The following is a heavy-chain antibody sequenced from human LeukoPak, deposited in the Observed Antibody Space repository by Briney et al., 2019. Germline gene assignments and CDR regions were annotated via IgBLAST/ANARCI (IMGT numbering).Heavy chain of an antibody. J-gene: IGHJ3*02. D-gene: IGHD6-19*01. V-gene: IGHV1-2*06. Sequence: ASVKVSCKASGGTFSSYAISWVRQAPGQGLEWIGRINPNSGGTTYAQKFQGRVTMTRDTSISTAYMELSRLRSDDTAVFYCARQRSGWSYDAFDIWGQGTMVTVSS. CDR3: ARQRSGWSYDAFDI. CDR1: GGTFSSYA. CDR2: INPNSGGT.